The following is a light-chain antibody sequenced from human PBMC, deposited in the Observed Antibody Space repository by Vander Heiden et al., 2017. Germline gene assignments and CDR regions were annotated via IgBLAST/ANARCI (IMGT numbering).Light chain of an antibody. CDR2: GNT. Sequence: QSVLPQPPSVTGAPGPRVTISCTGSSPNIAASYDVQWYQQLPGTAPKLLIYGNTNRPSGVPDRFSASKSGTAASLAITGLQAEDESDYYCQSFDSSLTGVVFGGGTKLTVL. V-gene: IGLV1-40*01. CDR1: SPNIAASYD. CDR3: QSFDSSLTGVV. J-gene: IGLJ2*01.